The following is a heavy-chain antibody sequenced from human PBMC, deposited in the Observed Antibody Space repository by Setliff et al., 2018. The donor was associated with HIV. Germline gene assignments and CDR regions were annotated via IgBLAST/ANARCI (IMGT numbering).Heavy chain of an antibody. CDR2: IYYSGST. CDR3: ARHGVIAAAGSNPDYFDY. CDR1: GGSISSSSYY. V-gene: IGHV4-39*01. D-gene: IGHD6-13*01. J-gene: IGHJ4*02. Sequence: SETLSLTCTVSGGSISSSSYYWGWIRQPPGKGLEWIGSIYYSGSTYYNPSLKSRVIISVDTSKNEFSLKVSSVTAADTAVYYCARHGVIAAAGSNPDYFDYWGQGTLVTVSS.